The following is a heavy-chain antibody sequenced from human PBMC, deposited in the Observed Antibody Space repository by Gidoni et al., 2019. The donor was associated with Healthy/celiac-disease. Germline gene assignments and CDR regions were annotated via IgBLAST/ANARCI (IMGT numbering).Heavy chain of an antibody. V-gene: IGHV4-59*01. D-gene: IGHD3-10*01. CDR3: ARDTPYYYGSGRMDV. CDR1: GGSISSYY. J-gene: IGHJ6*02. CDR2: IYYSGST. Sequence: QVQLQESGPGLVKSSETLSLTCTVSGGSISSYYWSWIRQPPGKGLEWIGYIYYSGSTNYNPSLKSRVTISVDTSKNQFSLKLSSVTAADTAVYYCARDTPYYYGSGRMDVWGQGTTVTVSS.